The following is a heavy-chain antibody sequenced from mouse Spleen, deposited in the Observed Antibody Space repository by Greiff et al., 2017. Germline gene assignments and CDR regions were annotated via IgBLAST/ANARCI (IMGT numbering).Heavy chain of an antibody. Sequence: QVQLQQPGAELVKPGASVKLSCKASGYTFTSYWMHWVKQRPGQGLEWIGMIHPNSGSTNYNEKFKSKATLTVDKSSSTAYMQLSSLTSEDSAVYYCARGVYYDYEFPFAYWGQGTLVTVSA. V-gene: IGHV1-64*01. CDR1: GYTFTSYW. CDR2: IHPNSGST. J-gene: IGHJ3*01. D-gene: IGHD2-4*01. CDR3: ARGVYYDYEFPFAY.